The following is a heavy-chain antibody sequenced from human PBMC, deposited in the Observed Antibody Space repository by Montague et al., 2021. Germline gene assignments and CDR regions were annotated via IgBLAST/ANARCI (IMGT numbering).Heavy chain of an antibody. V-gene: IGHV3-7*01. Sequence: SLRLSCAASGFTFSNYWMSWVRQAPGKGLEWVANIKQDGSEKHYVDPVKGRFTISRDNAKNSLSLQMNSLRAEDTAVYFCARDQGQGYCGGDCYVGLDYWGQGTLVTVSS. J-gene: IGHJ4*02. CDR3: ARDQGQGYCGGDCYVGLDY. CDR1: GFTFSNYW. CDR2: IKQDGSEK. D-gene: IGHD2-21*01.